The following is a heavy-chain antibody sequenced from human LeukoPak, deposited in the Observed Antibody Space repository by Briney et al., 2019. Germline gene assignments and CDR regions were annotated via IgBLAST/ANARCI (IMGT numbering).Heavy chain of an antibody. V-gene: IGHV1-69*02. CDR3: ARGPSTYYGSGSFYFDY. Sequence: SVKVSCKASGGTFSSYTISWVRQAPGQGLEWMGRIIHILGIANYAQKFQGRVTITADKSTSTAYMELSSLRSEDTAVYYCARGPSTYYGSGSFYFDYWGQGTLVTVSS. J-gene: IGHJ4*02. D-gene: IGHD3-10*01. CDR2: IIHILGIA. CDR1: GGTFSSYT.